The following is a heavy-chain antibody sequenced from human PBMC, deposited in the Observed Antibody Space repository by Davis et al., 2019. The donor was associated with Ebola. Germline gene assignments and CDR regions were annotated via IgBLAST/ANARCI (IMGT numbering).Heavy chain of an antibody. D-gene: IGHD1-26*01. CDR3: AREVGYYGMDV. CDR2: IYYSGST. V-gene: IGHV4-31*03. J-gene: IGHJ6*02. Sequence: SETLSLTCTVSGGSVSSGSYYWSWIRQHPGKGLEWIGYIYYSGSTYYNPSLKSRVTISVDTSKNQFSLKLSSVTAADTAVYYCAREVGYYGMDVWGQGTTVTVSS. CDR1: GGSVSSGSYY.